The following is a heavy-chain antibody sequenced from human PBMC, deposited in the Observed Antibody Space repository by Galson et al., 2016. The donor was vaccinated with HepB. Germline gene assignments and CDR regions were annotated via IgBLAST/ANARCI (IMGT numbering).Heavy chain of an antibody. CDR1: GFTFSSYG. D-gene: IGHD7-27*01. V-gene: IGHV3-48*04. J-gene: IGHJ4*02. CDR3: ARDHLWALDY. Sequence: SLRLSCAASGFTFSSYGMHWVRQAPGKGLEWVSYISSGAIYYSDSVKGRFTISRDNTKNSLYLQMNSLRAEDTAVYYCARDHLWALDYWGQGTLVTVSS. CDR2: ISSGAI.